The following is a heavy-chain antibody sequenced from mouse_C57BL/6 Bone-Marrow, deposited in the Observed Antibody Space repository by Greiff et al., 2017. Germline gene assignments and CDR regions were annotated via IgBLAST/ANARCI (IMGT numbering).Heavy chain of an antibody. J-gene: IGHJ3*01. CDR2: VYWDDDK. CDR1: GFSLSTSGMG. CDR3: ARRGGDYDYDVPGFAY. V-gene: IGHV8-12*01. Sequence: QVTLKVSGPGILQSSQTLSLTCSFSGFSLSTSGMGVSWIRQPSGKGLEWLAHVYWDDDKRYNPSLKSRLTISKDTSRNQIFLKITSVDTADTATYYCARRGGDYDYDVPGFAYWGQGTLVTVSA. D-gene: IGHD2-4*01.